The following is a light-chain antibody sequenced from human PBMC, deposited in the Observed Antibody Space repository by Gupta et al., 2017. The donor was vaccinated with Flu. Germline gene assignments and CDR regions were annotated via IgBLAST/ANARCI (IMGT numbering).Light chain of an antibody. CDR1: QSVGSNY. CDR2: GAS. CDR3: QQDGSSPWT. V-gene: IGKV3-20*01. Sequence: EIVLTQSPGTLSLSPGERATLSCRASQSVGSNYLAWYQQKPGQAPRLLIYGASSRATGIPDRFSGSGSGTDFTLTISRLEPEDFAVYYCQQDGSSPWTFGQGTKVEIK. J-gene: IGKJ1*01.